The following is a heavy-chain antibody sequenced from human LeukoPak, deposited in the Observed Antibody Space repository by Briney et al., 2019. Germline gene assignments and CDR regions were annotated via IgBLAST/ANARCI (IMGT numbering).Heavy chain of an antibody. CDR2: IYTSGST. CDR1: GGSISSGSYY. J-gene: IGHJ4*02. V-gene: IGHV4-61*02. D-gene: IGHD6-19*01. Sequence: SQTLSLTCTVSGGSISSGSYYWSWIRQPAGKGLEWIGRIYTSGSTNYNPSLKSRVTMSVDTSKNQFSLKLSPVTAADTAVYYCARDGNSGWYFYYFDYWGQGTLVTVSS. CDR3: ARDGNSGWYFYYFDY.